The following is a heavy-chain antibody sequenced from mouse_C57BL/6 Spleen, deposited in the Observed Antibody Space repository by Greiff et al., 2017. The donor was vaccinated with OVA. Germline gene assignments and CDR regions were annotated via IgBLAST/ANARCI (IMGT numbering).Heavy chain of an antibody. CDR3: ARYTGGFAY. J-gene: IGHJ3*01. CDR2: IRNKANGYTT. Sequence: EVMLVESGGGLVQPGGSLSLSCAASGFTFTAYYMSWVRQPPGKALAWLGFIRNKANGYTTEYSASVKGRFTISRDNSQSILYLQMNALRAEDSATYYCARYTGGFAYWGQGTLVTVSA. CDR1: GFTFTAYY. V-gene: IGHV7-3*01. D-gene: IGHD4-1*01.